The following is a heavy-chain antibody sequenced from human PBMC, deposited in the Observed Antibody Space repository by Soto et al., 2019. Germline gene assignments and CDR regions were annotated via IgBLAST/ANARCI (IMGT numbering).Heavy chain of an antibody. CDR2: IYYTGSI. J-gene: IGHJ6*02. CDR1: GGSVSSGNYY. D-gene: IGHD1-26*01. CDR3: AKDEVGAVYYYYYGMDV. Sequence: PSETLSLTCTVSGGSVSSGNYYWSWIRQPPGKRLEWIGYIYYTGSINYNPSLKSRVTISVDTSKNQFSLKLSSVTAADTAVYYCAKDEVGAVYYYYYGMDVWGQGTTVTVSS. V-gene: IGHV4-61*01.